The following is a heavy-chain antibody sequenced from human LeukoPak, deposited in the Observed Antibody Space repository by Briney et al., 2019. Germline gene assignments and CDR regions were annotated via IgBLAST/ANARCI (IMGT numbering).Heavy chain of an antibody. CDR2: INPNSGGT. CDR1: GYTFTGYY. J-gene: IGHJ4*02. D-gene: IGHD6-13*01. V-gene: IGHV1-2*02. CDR3: ARGAFQGSSWFDY. Sequence: GASVKVSCKASGYTFTGYYMHWVRQAPGQGLEWMGWINPNSGGTNSAQNFQGRVTMTRDTSISTAYMELSRLRSDDTAVYYCARGAFQGSSWFDYWGQGTLVTVSS.